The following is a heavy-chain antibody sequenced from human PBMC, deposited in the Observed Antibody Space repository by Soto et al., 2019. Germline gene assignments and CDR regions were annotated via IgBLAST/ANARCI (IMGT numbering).Heavy chain of an antibody. V-gene: IGHV3-74*01. Sequence: EVQLVESGGGLVQPGGSLRLSCAASGLIFSNYKMHRVRQAPGKGLEWVSRINTDGSITDYADSVKGRFTVSRDNPKSTLCLQMNSLRVEDTAVYYCARDTDGLHDGVQGTLVTVSS. CDR2: INTDGSIT. D-gene: IGHD1-1*01. CDR1: GLIFSNYK. CDR3: ARDTDGLHD. J-gene: IGHJ4*02.